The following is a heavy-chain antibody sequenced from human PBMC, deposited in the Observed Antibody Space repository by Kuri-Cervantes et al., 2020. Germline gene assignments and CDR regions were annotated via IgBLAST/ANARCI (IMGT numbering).Heavy chain of an antibody. CDR2: IYRSGST. V-gene: IGHV4-38-2*01. CDR3: ARRPYVYGDYYFDY. J-gene: IGHJ4*02. Sequence: SQTLSLTCAVSGYSITSGYYWGWIRQPPGKGLEWIGDIYRSGSTYYNPSLKSRVTISVDTSKNQFSRKLSSVTAADTAVYYCARRPYVYGDYYFDYWGQGTLVTVSS. D-gene: IGHD4-17*01. CDR1: GYSITSGYY.